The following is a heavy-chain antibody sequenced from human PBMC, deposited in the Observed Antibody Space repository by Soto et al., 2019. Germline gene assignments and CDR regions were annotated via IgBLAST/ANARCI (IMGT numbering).Heavy chain of an antibody. V-gene: IGHV1-8*02. J-gene: IGHJ6*02. D-gene: IGHD6-13*01. CDR2: MNPINGAT. CDR3: GRGPSPRAPAGGTPYYYAMDV. CDR1: GYDFTAYD. Sequence: QVQLVQSGAEVKQSGASVKVSCKASGYDFTAYDINWVRQASGQGLEWMGWMNPINGATGSARRFQGRVSMTMNTATGTAYLELTSLRSGDTAVYYCGRGPSPRAPAGGTPYYYAMDVWGQGTTVTVSS.